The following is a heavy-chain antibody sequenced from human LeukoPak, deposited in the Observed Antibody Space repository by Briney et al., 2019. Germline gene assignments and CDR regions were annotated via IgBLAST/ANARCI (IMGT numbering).Heavy chain of an antibody. CDR2: ISRVVVST. CDR1: GFTFSTYA. CDR3: AEGIPFDY. Sequence: TGGSRRLSCAASGFTFSTYAMNWVRQAPGKGLGWFACISRVVVSTCYADSRKGRFNIYSQNSKNMVYLEMNSLRAEDAAVYYCAEGIPFDYRGQGTLVTVSS. J-gene: IGHJ4*02. V-gene: IGHV3-23*01. D-gene: IGHD2/OR15-2a*01.